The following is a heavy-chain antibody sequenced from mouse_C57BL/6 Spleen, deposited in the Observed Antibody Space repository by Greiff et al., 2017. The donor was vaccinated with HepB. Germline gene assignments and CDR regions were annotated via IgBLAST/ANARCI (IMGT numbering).Heavy chain of an antibody. CDR3: ARSRITTVVANFDY. D-gene: IGHD1-1*01. V-gene: IGHV1-82*01. Sequence: QESGPELVKPGASVKISCKASGYAFSSSWMNWVKQRPGKGLEWIGRIYPGDGDTNYNGKFKGKATLTADKSSSTAYMQLSSLTSEDSAVYFCARSRITTVVANFDYWGQGTTLTVSS. CDR1: GYAFSSSW. J-gene: IGHJ2*01. CDR2: IYPGDGDT.